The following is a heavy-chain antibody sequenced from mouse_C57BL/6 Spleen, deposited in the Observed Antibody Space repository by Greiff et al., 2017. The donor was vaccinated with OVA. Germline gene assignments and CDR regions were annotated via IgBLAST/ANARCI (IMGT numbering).Heavy chain of an antibody. V-gene: IGHV5-16*01. J-gene: IGHJ1*03. CDR3: ARDASPGYVWYFDV. D-gene: IGHD3-2*02. CDR2: INYDGSST. CDR1: GFTFSDYY. Sequence: EVKVVESEGGLVQPGSSMKLSCTASGFTFSDYYMAWVRQVPEKGLEWVANINYDGSSTYYLDSLKSRFIISRDNAKNILYLQMSSLKSEDTATYYCARDASPGYVWYFDVWGTGTTVTVSS.